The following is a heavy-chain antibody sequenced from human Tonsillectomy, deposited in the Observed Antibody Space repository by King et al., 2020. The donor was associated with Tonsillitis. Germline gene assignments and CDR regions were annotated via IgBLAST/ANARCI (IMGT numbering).Heavy chain of an antibody. CDR3: ATRPRCTTGVCYYYYDYYMDV. V-gene: IGHV4-39*01. Sequence: QLQESGPGLVKPPETLSLICTVSGGSIVSTTHYYWAWIRQPPGKGLDWIGSISFSGSASYNPSLKSRVTIAVDTSRNQFSLRLSSVTAADTALYYCATRPRCTTGVCYYYYDYYMDVWGKGTTVTVSS. CDR1: GGSIVSTTHYY. J-gene: IGHJ6*03. D-gene: IGHD2-8*01. CDR2: ISFSGSA.